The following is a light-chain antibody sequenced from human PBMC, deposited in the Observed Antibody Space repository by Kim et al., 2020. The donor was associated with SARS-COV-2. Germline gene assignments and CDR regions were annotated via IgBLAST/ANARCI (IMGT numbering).Light chain of an antibody. Sequence: SASPGQTARITCSGDKCNERYINWYQDNPGQSPVLVIYQDDKRPSGIPERFSASSSGNTATLTISGTQAMDEADYFCQAWDVNAWVFGGGTQLTVL. CDR3: QAWDVNAWV. V-gene: IGLV3-1*01. CDR1: KCNERY. J-gene: IGLJ3*02. CDR2: QDD.